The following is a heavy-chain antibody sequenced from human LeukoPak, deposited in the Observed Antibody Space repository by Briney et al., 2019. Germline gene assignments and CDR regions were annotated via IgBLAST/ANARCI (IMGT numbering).Heavy chain of an antibody. Sequence: GGSLRLSCAASGFTFSSYSMNWVRQAPGKGLEWVSSISSSSGYIYYADSVKGRFTISRDNAKNSLYLQMNSLRAEDTAVYYCARRREWEPPDYWGQGTLVTVSS. J-gene: IGHJ4*02. CDR3: ARRREWEPPDY. D-gene: IGHD1-26*01. V-gene: IGHV3-21*01. CDR1: GFTFSSYS. CDR2: ISSSSGYI.